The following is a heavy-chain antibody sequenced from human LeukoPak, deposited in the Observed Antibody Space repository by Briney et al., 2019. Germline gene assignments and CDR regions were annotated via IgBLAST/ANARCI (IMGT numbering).Heavy chain of an antibody. D-gene: IGHD2-2*01. V-gene: IGHV4-4*02. CDR1: GGSLSSSNW. CDR3: ARWSGRVVPAAKVGYYYGMDV. CDR2: IYHSGST. J-gene: IGHJ6*02. Sequence: SETLSLTCAVSGGSLSSSNWWSWVRQPPGKGLEWIGEIYHSGSTNYNPSLKSRVTISVDKSKNQFSLKLSSVTAADTAVYYCARWSGRVVPAAKVGYYYGMDVWGQGTTVTVSS.